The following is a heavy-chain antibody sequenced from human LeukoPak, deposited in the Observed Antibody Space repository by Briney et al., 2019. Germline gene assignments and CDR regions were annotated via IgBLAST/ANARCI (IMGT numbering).Heavy chain of an antibody. D-gene: IGHD6-19*01. J-gene: IGHJ4*02. V-gene: IGHV3-23*01. CDR2: ISGSGGST. Sequence: PGGSLRLSCAASGFTFSSYAMSWVRQAPGKGLEWVSAISGSGGSTYYADSVKGRFTISRDNSKNTLYLQMNSLRAEDTAAYYCVKQVRLIAVAEHLDYWGQGTLVTVSS. CDR1: GFTFSSYA. CDR3: VKQVRLIAVAEHLDY.